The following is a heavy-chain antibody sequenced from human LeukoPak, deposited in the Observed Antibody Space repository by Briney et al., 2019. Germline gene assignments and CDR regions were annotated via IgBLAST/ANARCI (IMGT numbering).Heavy chain of an antibody. D-gene: IGHD3-10*01. Sequence: GASVKVSCKASGGTFSSYAISWVRQAPGQGLEWMGGIIPIFGTANYAQKFQGRVTMTTDTSTNTAYMELRSLRSDDTAVYYCARDSYGFGELLDYWGQGTLVTVSS. CDR1: GGTFSSYA. CDR3: ARDSYGFGELLDY. V-gene: IGHV1-69*05. J-gene: IGHJ4*02. CDR2: IIPIFGTA.